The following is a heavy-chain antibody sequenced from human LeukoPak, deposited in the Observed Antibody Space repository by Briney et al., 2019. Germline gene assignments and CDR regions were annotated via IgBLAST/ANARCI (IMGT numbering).Heavy chain of an antibody. CDR2: VSPGGYT. D-gene: IGHD2-21*01. CDR3: VRIRCGVFQKECYNH. V-gene: IGHV4-34*01. J-gene: IGHJ5*02. CDR1: GVSFSDYY. Sequence: SENLSLTCAVSGVSFSDYYMSWTSQSPGKGLEWIGEVSPGGYTNYNPSLRSRASIAEDTSESQLSLRLTSVTAADTASYYCVRIRCGVFQKECYNHWAQGTLVTVSS.